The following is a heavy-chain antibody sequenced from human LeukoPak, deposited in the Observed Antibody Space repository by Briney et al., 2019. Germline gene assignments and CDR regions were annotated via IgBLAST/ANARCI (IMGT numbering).Heavy chain of an antibody. CDR1: GFTVSSNY. Sequence: GGSLRLSCAASGFTVSSNYMSWVRQAPGRGLEWVSTIYSGGSTYYADSVKGRFSFSRDNSKNTVYLQMNSLRVEDTAVYYCARDLAPPVTTAGGNYFDYWGQGTLVTVSS. CDR2: IYSGGST. CDR3: ARDLAPPVTTAGGNYFDY. V-gene: IGHV3-66*01. D-gene: IGHD4-17*01. J-gene: IGHJ4*02.